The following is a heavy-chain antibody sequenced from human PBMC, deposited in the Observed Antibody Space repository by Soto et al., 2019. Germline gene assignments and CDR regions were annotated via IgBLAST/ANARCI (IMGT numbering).Heavy chain of an antibody. V-gene: IGHV4-4*07. Sequence: VQLRESGPGLVKPSETLSLSCTVSGGSISGSYWSWVRQPAGKGLEWIGRIYSSGSSNYNPSLNRRLNMSLDTSKNQFSLKLSSVTAADTALYYCARLFTVKRDYYFGMDVWGQGTTVTVSS. CDR3: ARLFTVKRDYYFGMDV. CDR1: GGSISGSY. CDR2: IYSSGSS. J-gene: IGHJ6*02. D-gene: IGHD2-21*01.